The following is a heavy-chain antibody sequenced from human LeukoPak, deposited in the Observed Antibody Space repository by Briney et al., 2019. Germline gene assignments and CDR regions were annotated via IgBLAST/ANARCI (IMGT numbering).Heavy chain of an antibody. D-gene: IGHD6-19*01. CDR1: GFTFSSYS. CDR3: ARRGAVAGTIDY. Sequence: GGSLRLSCAASGFTFSSYSMNWVRQAPGKGLEWVSYISSSSTIYYADSVKGRFTISRDNAKNSLYLQMNSLRAEDTAVYYCARRGAVAGTIDYWGQGTLVTVSS. CDR2: ISSSSTI. V-gene: IGHV3-48*01. J-gene: IGHJ4*02.